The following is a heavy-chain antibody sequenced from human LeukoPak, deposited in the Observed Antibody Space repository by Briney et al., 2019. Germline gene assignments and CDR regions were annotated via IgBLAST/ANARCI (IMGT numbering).Heavy chain of an antibody. D-gene: IGHD6-13*01. CDR2: INPNSGGT. Sequence: ASVKVSCKASGYTFTGYYMHWVRQAPGQGLEWMGWINPNSGGTNYAQKFQGRVIMTRDMSISTAYMELSRLRSDDTAVYYCARSRLRIAAAVLVFDPWGQGTLVTVSS. CDR1: GYTFTGYY. V-gene: IGHV1-2*02. J-gene: IGHJ5*02. CDR3: ARSRLRIAAAVLVFDP.